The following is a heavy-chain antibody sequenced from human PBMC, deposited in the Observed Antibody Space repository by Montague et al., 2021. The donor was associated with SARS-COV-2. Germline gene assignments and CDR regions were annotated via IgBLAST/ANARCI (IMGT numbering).Heavy chain of an antibody. CDR3: ARDMYYDILTGYYTY. D-gene: IGHD3-9*01. Sequence: SETLSLTCTVSGGSISSYYWSWIRQPPGKGLEWIGYIYYSGSTNYNPSLKGRFTISRDNAKNSLYLQMNSLRAEDTAVYYCARDMYYDILTGYYTYWGQGTLVTVSS. CDR1: GGSISSYY. CDR2: IYYSGST. J-gene: IGHJ4*02. V-gene: IGHV4-59*12.